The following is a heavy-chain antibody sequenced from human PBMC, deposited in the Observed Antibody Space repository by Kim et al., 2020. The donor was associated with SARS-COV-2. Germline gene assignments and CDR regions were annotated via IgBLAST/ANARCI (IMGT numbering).Heavy chain of an antibody. CDR1: GFTFSSYA. Sequence: GGSLRLSCAASGFTFSSYAMSWVRQAPGKGLEWVSAISGSGSGTYYTESVKGRFTISRDNSKNTLYLQMNSLRAEDTAVYYCAKERYCDCGSCHKVQDWGQGTLLTASS. V-gene: IGHV3-23*01. D-gene: IGHD2-15*01. CDR3: AKERYCDCGSCHKVQD. J-gene: IGHJ1*01. CDR2: ISGSGSGT.